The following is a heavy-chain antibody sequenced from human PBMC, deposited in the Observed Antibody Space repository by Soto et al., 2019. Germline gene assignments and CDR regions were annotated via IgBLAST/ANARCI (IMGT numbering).Heavy chain of an antibody. D-gene: IGHD6-13*01. CDR2: INHSGST. CDR1: GGSFSGYY. Sequence: PSETLSLTCAVYGGSFSGYYWSWIRQPPGKGLEWIGEINHSGSTNYNPSLKSRVTISVDTSKNQFSLKLSSVTAADTAVYYCARGGKYSSSWGPPRGYYMDVWGKGTTVTVSS. J-gene: IGHJ6*03. CDR3: ARGGKYSSSWGPPRGYYMDV. V-gene: IGHV4-34*01.